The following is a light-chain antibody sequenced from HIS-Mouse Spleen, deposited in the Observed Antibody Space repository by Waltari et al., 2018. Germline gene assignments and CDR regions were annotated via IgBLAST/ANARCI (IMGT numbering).Light chain of an antibody. CDR3: NSRDSSGNHVV. Sequence: SSELTQDPAVSVALGQTVRITCQGDSLRSYYASWYQQKPGQAPVLVTYGKNNRPSGSPDRFSGSSSGNTASLTITGAQAEDEADYYCNSRDSSGNHVVFGGGTKLTVL. CDR1: SLRSYY. CDR2: GKN. V-gene: IGLV3-19*01. J-gene: IGLJ2*01.